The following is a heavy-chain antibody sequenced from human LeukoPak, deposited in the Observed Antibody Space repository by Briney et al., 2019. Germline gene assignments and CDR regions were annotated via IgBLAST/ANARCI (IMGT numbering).Heavy chain of an antibody. CDR1: GGSISSCY. CDR3: ARDNIDYNYYDGMDV. V-gene: IGHV4-59*01. J-gene: IGHJ6*02. Sequence: SQTLSLTYAVSGGSISSCYWSGSRQPPGKGLEWMGDFYYSWGTNYNPPLKSRVTISVDTSNNHFSLKLSSVTAADTAVYYCARDNIDYNYYDGMDVWGQGTTVTVSS. CDR2: FYYSWGT. D-gene: IGHD2/OR15-2a*01.